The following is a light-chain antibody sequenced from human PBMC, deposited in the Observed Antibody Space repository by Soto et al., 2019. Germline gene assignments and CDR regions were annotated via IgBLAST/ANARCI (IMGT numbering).Light chain of an antibody. Sequence: DIEMTQSPSVVSASIGDRVTIXXRARQGIGSWVAWYQQKPGKVPKVXRYAASTLQSECPSRFSGSGSETDFTLTINNLQPEDVASYYCQQAKNFPVTFGQGTRLDNK. CDR2: AAS. J-gene: IGKJ5*01. CDR1: QGIGSW. CDR3: QQAKNFPVT. V-gene: IGKV1D-12*01.